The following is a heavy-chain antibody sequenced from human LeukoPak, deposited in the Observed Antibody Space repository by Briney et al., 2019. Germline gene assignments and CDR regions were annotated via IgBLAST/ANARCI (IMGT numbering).Heavy chain of an antibody. J-gene: IGHJ4*02. D-gene: IGHD6-6*01. Sequence: SETLSLTCTVSGYSISSGYYWGWIRQPPGKGLEWIGSIYHSGSTYYNPSLKSRVTISVDTSKNQFSLKLSSVTAADTAVYYCASTAALEGFLDYWGQGTLVTVSS. V-gene: IGHV4-38-2*02. CDR3: ASTAALEGFLDY. CDR2: IYHSGST. CDR1: GYSISSGYY.